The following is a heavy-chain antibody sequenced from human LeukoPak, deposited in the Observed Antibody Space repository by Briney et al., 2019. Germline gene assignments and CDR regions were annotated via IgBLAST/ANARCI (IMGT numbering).Heavy chain of an antibody. J-gene: IGHJ4*02. D-gene: IGHD1-26*01. CDR3: ARGGGGSHFDC. CDR2: INHSGST. V-gene: IGHV4-34*01. CDR1: GGSFSGYY. Sequence: PSETLSLTCAVYGGSFSGYYWSWIRQPPGKGLEWIGEINHSGSTNYNPSLKSRVTISVDTSKNQFSLKLSSVTAADTAVYYCARGGGGSHFDCWGQGTLVTVSS.